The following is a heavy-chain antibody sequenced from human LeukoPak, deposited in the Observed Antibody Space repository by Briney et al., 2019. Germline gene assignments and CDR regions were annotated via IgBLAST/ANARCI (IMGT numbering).Heavy chain of an antibody. J-gene: IGHJ6*03. Sequence: PSETLSLICAVYGGSFRGYYWTWIRHPPRPGLELSGVISHSGSANYSPSLKSRVTMSVDTSKNQFSLKLSSVTAADTAMYYCARVGVQIVVVPAATTQTTYYYYMDVWDKGTTVTVSS. D-gene: IGHD2-2*01. CDR1: GGSFRGYY. CDR2: ISHSGSA. CDR3: ARVGVQIVVVPAATTQTTYYYYMDV. V-gene: IGHV4-34*01.